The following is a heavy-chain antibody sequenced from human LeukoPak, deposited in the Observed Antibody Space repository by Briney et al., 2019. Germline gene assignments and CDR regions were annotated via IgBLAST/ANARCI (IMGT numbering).Heavy chain of an antibody. J-gene: IGHJ4*02. V-gene: IGHV4-59*01. CDR1: GGSFSGYY. CDR2: IYYSGST. CDR3: ARVGAAAGSFGFDY. Sequence: SETLSLTCAVYGGSFSGYYWSWIRQPPGKGLEWIGYIYYSGSTNYNPSLKSRVTISVDTSKNQFSLKLSSVTAADTAVYYCARVGAAAGSFGFDYWGQGTLVTVSS. D-gene: IGHD6-13*01.